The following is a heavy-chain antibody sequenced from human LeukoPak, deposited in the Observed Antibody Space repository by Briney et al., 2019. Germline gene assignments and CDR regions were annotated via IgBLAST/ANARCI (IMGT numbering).Heavy chain of an antibody. CDR3: ARDQSGTGGSGWYFDY. J-gene: IGHJ4*02. CDR2: IRYDGSNK. CDR1: GFTFSSYG. V-gene: IGHV3-30*02. Sequence: GGSLRLSCATSGFTFSSYGMHWVRQAPGKGLEWVAFIRYDGSNKYYADSVKGRFTISRDNSKNTLYLQMNSLRAEDTAVYYCARDQSGTGGSGWYFDYWGQGTLVTVSS. D-gene: IGHD6-19*01.